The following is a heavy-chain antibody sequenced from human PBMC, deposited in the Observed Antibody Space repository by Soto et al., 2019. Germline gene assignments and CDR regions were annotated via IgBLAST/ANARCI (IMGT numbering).Heavy chain of an antibody. D-gene: IGHD3-22*01. CDR1: GFTFSSYS. CDR2: ISSSSSYI. V-gene: IGHV3-21*01. Sequence: GGSLRLSCAASGFTFSSYSMNWVRQAPGKGLEWASSISSSSSYIYYADSVKGRFTISRDNAKNSLYLQMNSLRAEDTAVYYCARGDSSGYYTDFDYWGQGTLVTVSS. J-gene: IGHJ4*02. CDR3: ARGDSSGYYTDFDY.